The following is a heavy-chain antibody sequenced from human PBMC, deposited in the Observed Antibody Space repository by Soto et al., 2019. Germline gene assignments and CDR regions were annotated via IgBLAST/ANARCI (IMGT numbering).Heavy chain of an antibody. J-gene: IGHJ6*04. CDR3: GGGRIVVVGSSAYNGMEV. CDR2: IITVLGLV. V-gene: IGHV1-69*01. Sequence: QVHLLLQSVAEVKKPGASVKDSCKASGGTPSNSAISWVRQGPGQGLEWMGGIITVLGLVKYAQNFQGRATTTADEPTNTAEMELSSLRPDDTAVYSCGGGRIVVVGSSAYNGMEVGGKGPTVPVSS. CDR1: GGTPSNSA. D-gene: IGHD3-22*01.